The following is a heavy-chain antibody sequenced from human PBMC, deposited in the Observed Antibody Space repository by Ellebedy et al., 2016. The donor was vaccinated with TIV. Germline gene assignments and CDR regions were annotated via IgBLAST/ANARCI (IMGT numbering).Heavy chain of an antibody. D-gene: IGHD4-17*01. CDR2: IDWDDDK. CDR3: ARMAHGDYRGDFDY. J-gene: IGHJ4*02. V-gene: IGHV2-70*11. Sequence: SGPTLVKPTQTLTLTCTFSGFSLSTSGMCVSWIRQPPGKTLEWLARIDWDDDKYYSTSLKTRLTISKDTSKNQVVLTMTNMDPVDTATYYCARMAHGDYRGDFDYWGQGTLVTVSS. CDR1: GFSLSTSGMC.